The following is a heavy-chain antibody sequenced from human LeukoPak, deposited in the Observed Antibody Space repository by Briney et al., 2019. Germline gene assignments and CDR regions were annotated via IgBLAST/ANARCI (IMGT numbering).Heavy chain of an antibody. J-gene: IGHJ4*02. V-gene: IGHV1-69*06. CDR1: GGAFSSYA. CDR2: IIPIFGTA. CDR3: ATHYDILTGRFDY. D-gene: IGHD3-9*01. Sequence: SVKVSCKASGGAFSSYAISWVRQAPGQGLEWMGGIIPIFGTANYAQKFQGRVTITAGKSTSTAYMELSSLRSEDTAVYYCATHYDILTGRFDYWGQGTLVTVSS.